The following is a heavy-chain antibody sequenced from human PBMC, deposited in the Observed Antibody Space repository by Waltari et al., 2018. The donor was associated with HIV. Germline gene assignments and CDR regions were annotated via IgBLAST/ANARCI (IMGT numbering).Heavy chain of an antibody. D-gene: IGHD3-10*01. CDR3: VTSAYGANSWIDY. CDR1: GYSFTTNW. CDR2: IYPDDYDT. Sequence: DVQLVQSGAEIKKPGESLKISCKGSGYSFTTNWTGWVRQMPGKGLDWMTIIYPDDYDTRYNPSFRGQVTISVDRSISTAHLSWRRLKTSDTGIYYCVTSAYGANSWIDYWGQGTPVTVSS. J-gene: IGHJ4*02. V-gene: IGHV5-51*01.